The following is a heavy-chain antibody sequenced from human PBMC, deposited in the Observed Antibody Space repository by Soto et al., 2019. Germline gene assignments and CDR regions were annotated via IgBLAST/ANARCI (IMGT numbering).Heavy chain of an antibody. CDR3: ARTGMPWFGELLYPKYNWFDP. D-gene: IGHD3-10*01. CDR2: IYYSGST. J-gene: IGHJ5*02. V-gene: IGHV4-39*01. Sequence: SETLSLTCTVSGGSISSSSYYWGWIRQPPGKGLEWIGSIYYSGSTYYNPSLKSRVTISVDTSKKQFSLKLSSVTAADTAVYYCARTGMPWFGELLYPKYNWFDPWGQGTLVTVSS. CDR1: GGSISSSSYY.